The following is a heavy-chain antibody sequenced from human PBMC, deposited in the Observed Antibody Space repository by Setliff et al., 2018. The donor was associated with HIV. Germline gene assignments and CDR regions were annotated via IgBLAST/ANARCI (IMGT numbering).Heavy chain of an antibody. CDR2: IKQDESEK. CDR3: ARGRGVFDL. V-gene: IGHV3-7*01. Sequence: PGGSLRLSCAASGFSFNNAWMTWVRQAPGRGLEWVADIKQDESEKNYVDSVEGRFTISRDNAKYSLYLQMANLRVEDTAVYFCARGRGVFDLWGRGTLVTVSS. J-gene: IGHJ2*01. D-gene: IGHD2-8*01. CDR1: GFSFNNAW.